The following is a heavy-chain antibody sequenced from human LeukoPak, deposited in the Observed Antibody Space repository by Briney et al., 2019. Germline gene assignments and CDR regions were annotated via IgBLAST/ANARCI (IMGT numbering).Heavy chain of an antibody. CDR2: ISSSGSTI. V-gene: IGHV3-11*01. D-gene: IGHD3-22*01. J-gene: IGHJ3*02. CDR1: GFTFSDYY. Sequence: PGGSLRLSCAASGFTFSDYYMSWLRQAPGKGLEWVSYISSSGSTIYYADSVKGRFTISRDNAKNSLYLQMNSLRAEDTAVYYCASSNNYYYDSSGYPDDAFDIWGQGTMVTVSS. CDR3: ASSNNYYYDSSGYPDDAFDI.